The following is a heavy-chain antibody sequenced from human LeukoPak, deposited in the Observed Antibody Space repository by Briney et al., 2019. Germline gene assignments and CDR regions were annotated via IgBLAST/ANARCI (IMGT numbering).Heavy chain of an antibody. CDR2: IHPNSGGT. V-gene: IGHV1-2*02. CDR1: GYTFTGYY. J-gene: IGHJ4*02. CDR3: ARAHEYADLLIDY. D-gene: IGHD4-17*01. Sequence: ASVKVSCKASGYTFTGYYMHWVRQAPGQGLEWMGWIHPNSGGTNYAQKFHGRVSMTRDTSISTAYMELSRLRSDETAVYYCARAHEYADLLIDYWGQGTLVTVSS.